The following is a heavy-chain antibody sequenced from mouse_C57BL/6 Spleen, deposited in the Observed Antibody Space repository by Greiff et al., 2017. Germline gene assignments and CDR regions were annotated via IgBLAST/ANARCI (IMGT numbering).Heavy chain of an antibody. CDR3: ASYYYGSLFAY. D-gene: IGHD1-1*01. V-gene: IGHV1-50*01. CDR2: IDPSDSYT. Sequence: QVQLQQPGAELVKPGASVKLSCKASGYTFTSYWMQWVKQRPGQGLEWIGEIDPSDSYTNYNQKFKGKATVTVDTSSSTAYMQLSSLTSEDSAVYYCASYYYGSLFAYWGQGTLVTVSA. J-gene: IGHJ3*01. CDR1: GYTFTSYW.